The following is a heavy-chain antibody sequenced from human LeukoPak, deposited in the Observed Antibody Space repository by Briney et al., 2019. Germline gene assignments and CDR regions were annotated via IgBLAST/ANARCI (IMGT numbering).Heavy chain of an antibody. Sequence: KSGGSLRLSCAASGFTFSSYSMNWVRQAPGKGLEWVSSISSSSSYIYYADSVKGRFTISRDNAKNSLYLQMNSLRAEDTAVYYCARSSGSYPHTAGFDYWGQGTLVTVSS. CDR3: ARSSGSYPHTAGFDY. J-gene: IGHJ4*02. D-gene: IGHD1-26*01. CDR1: GFTFSSYS. V-gene: IGHV3-21*01. CDR2: ISSSSSYI.